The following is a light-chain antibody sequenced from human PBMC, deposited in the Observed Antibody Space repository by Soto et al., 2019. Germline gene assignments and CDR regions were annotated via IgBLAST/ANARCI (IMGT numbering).Light chain of an antibody. J-gene: IGKJ1*01. CDR1: QSVSNIY. Sequence: EIVLTQSPGTLSLSPGEGATLSCRASQSVSNIYLAWYQQKPGQAPRLLMYGTSNRATGIPDRFIGSGSGTDFTLTISNLEPEDCAVYYCQRFGRSPRTFGQGTKVEIK. CDR3: QRFGRSPRT. V-gene: IGKV3-20*01. CDR2: GTS.